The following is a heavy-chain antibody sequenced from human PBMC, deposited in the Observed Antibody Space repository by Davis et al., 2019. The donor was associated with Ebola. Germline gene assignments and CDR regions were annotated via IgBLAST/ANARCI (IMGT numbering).Heavy chain of an antibody. CDR3: ARTSIVGTTTTASDI. J-gene: IGHJ3*02. CDR1: GYTFNNYA. D-gene: IGHD1-26*01. CDR2: ISAYNGNT. V-gene: IGHV1-18*01. Sequence: ASVKVSCKSSGYTFNNYAISWVRQAPGQGLKWMGWISAYNGNTNYAQILQGRVTMTTDTSTGTAYMELRSLRSDDTAVYFCARTSIVGTTTTASDIWGQGTMVTVSS.